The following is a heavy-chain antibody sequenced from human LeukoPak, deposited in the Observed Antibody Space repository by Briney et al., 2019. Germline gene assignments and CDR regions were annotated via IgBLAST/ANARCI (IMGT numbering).Heavy chain of an antibody. Sequence: GGSLRLSCAASGFTFSSYWMHWVRQAPGKGLVWVSRINSDGSSTSYADSVKGRFTVSRDNAKKMLYLQMNSLRVEDTAVYYCARVIRSGRVYYMDVWGKGTTVTVSS. D-gene: IGHD2-15*01. CDR3: ARVIRSGRVYYMDV. CDR1: GFTFSSYW. V-gene: IGHV3-74*01. CDR2: INSDGSST. J-gene: IGHJ6*03.